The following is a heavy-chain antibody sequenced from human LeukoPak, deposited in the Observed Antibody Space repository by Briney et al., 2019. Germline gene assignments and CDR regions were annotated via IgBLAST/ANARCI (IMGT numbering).Heavy chain of an antibody. D-gene: IGHD6-13*01. CDR2: IIPIFGTA. CDR3: AREAALLWVFDY. J-gene: IGHJ4*02. CDR1: GGTYSSYA. Sequence: SVKVSCKASGGTYSSYAISWVRQAAGQWLEWMGGIIPIFGTANCAQKFQGRVTITADESTSTAYMELSSLRSEDTAVYYCAREAALLWVFDYWGQGTLVTVSS. V-gene: IGHV1-69*13.